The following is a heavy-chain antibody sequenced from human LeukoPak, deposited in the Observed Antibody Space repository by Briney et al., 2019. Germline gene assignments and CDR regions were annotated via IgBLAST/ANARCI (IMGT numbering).Heavy chain of an antibody. J-gene: IGHJ4*02. Sequence: QPGGSLRLSCAASGFTFSRHGMNWVRQAPGKGLEWVSGISPSGDIKYYVDSVKGRFTVSRDNSKNTPYLQINSLRDEDTAVYYCAKDDAWLQYNDWGQGTLVTVSS. CDR2: ISPSGDIK. CDR1: GFTFSRHG. V-gene: IGHV3-23*01. D-gene: IGHD5-24*01. CDR3: AKDDAWLQYND.